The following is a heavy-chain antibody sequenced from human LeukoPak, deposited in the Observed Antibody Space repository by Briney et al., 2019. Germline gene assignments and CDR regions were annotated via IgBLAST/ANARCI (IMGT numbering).Heavy chain of an antibody. CDR1: GGPFSGYY. Sequence: SETLSLTCAVYGGPFSGYYWSWIRQPPGKGLEWIGNIYDSGSTNYNPSLKSRVTISVDTSKNQCSLKLSSVTAADTAVYYCARQSISGSSLSYFDYWGQGTLVNVSS. CDR2: IYDSGST. D-gene: IGHD3-22*01. V-gene: IGHV4-59*01. CDR3: ARQSISGSSLSYFDY. J-gene: IGHJ4*02.